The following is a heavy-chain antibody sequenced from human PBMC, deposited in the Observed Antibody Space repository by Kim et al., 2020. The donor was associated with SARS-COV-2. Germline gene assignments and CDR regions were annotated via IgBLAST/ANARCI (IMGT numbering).Heavy chain of an antibody. D-gene: IGHD3-9*01. Sequence: ASVKVSCEASGHYLSNDGITWLRQAPGQGLEWMGRIIGYNGNTNYAQSLQDRVTLTIDTSTNTAFMELRSLRSDDTAIYYCARDQTALRSDYDLPYFLDY. CDR3: ARDQTALRSDYDLPYFLDY. CDR2: IIGYNGNT. J-gene: IGHJ4*01. CDR1: GHYLSNDG. V-gene: IGHV1-18*01.